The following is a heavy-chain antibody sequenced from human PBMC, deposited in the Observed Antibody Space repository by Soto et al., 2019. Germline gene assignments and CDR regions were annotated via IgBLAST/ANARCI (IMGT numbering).Heavy chain of an antibody. CDR2: IYYSGST. CDR1: GGSISSCGYY. J-gene: IGHJ3*02. V-gene: IGHV4-31*03. Sequence: LSLTCTVSGGSISSCGYYWSWIRQHPGKGLEWIGYIYYSGSTYYNPSLKSRVTISVDTSKNQLSLKLSSVTAADTAVYYCARAFTIFGVVSSFGAFDIWGQGTMVTVSS. D-gene: IGHD3-3*01. CDR3: ARAFTIFGVVSSFGAFDI.